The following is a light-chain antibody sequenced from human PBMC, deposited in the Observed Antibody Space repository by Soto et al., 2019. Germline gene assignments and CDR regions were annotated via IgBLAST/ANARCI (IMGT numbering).Light chain of an antibody. CDR3: QHYDGSLT. Sequence: EIVLTQSPGTLSLSPGERATLSCRASQSVSSSSLAWYQQKPGQAPRLLIYGASSRATGIPDRFSGRGSGTDFALTISRLEPDDFAVYYCQHYDGSLTFGGGTKVEIK. CDR1: QSVSSSS. J-gene: IGKJ4*01. V-gene: IGKV3-20*01. CDR2: GAS.